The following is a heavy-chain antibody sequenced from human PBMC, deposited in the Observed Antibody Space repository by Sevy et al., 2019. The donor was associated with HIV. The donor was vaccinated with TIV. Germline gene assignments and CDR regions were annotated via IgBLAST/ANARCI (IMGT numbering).Heavy chain of an antibody. Sequence: SETLSLTCTVSGGSISSSNYYWGWIRQPPGKRLEWIASIYYSGTTYYNPSLKSRLTISVDASKNRFSLNLSSVTAADTAVYYCARLTYSSGRCFDYWGQGTLVTVSS. CDR2: IYYSGTT. D-gene: IGHD3-10*01. J-gene: IGHJ4*02. CDR3: ARLTYSSGRCFDY. CDR1: GGSISSSNYY. V-gene: IGHV4-39*01.